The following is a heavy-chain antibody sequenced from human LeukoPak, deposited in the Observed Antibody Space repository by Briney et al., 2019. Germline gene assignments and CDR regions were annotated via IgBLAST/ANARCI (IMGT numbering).Heavy chain of an antibody. J-gene: IGHJ5*02. Sequence: SETLSLTCIVSGGSIISSGYYWGWIRQPPGKGLEWIASIYYSGSTYYNPSLKSRVTISVDTSKNQRPLKLSSLTAADTAVYYCARHEYSGSYYGLSWFDPWGQGTLVTVSS. CDR2: IYYSGST. CDR3: ARHEYSGSYYGLSWFDP. D-gene: IGHD1-26*01. CDR1: GGSIISSGYY. V-gene: IGHV4-39*01.